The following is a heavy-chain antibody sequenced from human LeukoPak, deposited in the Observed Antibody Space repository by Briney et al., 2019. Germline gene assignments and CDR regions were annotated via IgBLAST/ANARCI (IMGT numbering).Heavy chain of an antibody. CDR2: VNAGNGNT. Sequence: ASVKVSCKASGYTFTSYAMHWVRQAPGQRLEWMGWVNAGNGNTKYSQKFQGRVTITRDTSASTAYMELSSLRSEDTAVYYCARSSDPLNIVGAPVYYFDYWGQGTLVTVSS. J-gene: IGHJ4*02. CDR1: GYTFTSYA. V-gene: IGHV1-3*01. CDR3: ARSSDPLNIVGAPVYYFDY. D-gene: IGHD1-26*01.